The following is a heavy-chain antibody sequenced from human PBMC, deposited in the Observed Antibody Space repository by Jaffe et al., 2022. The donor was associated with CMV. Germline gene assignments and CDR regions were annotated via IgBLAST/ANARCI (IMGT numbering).Heavy chain of an antibody. Sequence: QVQLQQWGAGLLKPSETLSLTCAVYGGSFSGYYWSWIRQPPGKGLEWIGEINHSGSTNYNPSLKSRVTISVDTSKNQFSLKLSSVTAADTAVYYCARGAPGYGDYEKGLAPWGQGTLVTVSS. CDR2: INHSGST. CDR1: GGSFSGYY. J-gene: IGHJ5*02. D-gene: IGHD4-17*01. V-gene: IGHV4-34*01. CDR3: ARGAPGYGDYEKGLAP.